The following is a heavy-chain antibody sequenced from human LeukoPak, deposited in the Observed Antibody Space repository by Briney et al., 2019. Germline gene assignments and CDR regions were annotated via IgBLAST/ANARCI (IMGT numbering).Heavy chain of an antibody. D-gene: IGHD5-12*01. J-gene: IGHJ6*02. CDR1: GYSFSNYW. V-gene: IGHV5-51*01. CDR2: IYPGDSDT. CDR3: TRHVATNAYYGMDV. Sequence: GESLKISCTGSGYSFSNYWIGWVRQMTGKGLEWMGIIYPGDSDTRYSPSFQGQVTFSADKSISTAYLQWSSLKASDTAIYYCTRHVATNAYYGMDVWGQGTTVIVSS.